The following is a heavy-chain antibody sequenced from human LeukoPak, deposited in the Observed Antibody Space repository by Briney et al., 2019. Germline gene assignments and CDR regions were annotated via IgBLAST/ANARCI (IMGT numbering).Heavy chain of an antibody. CDR3: ARERGTDGYNYYYYMDV. V-gene: IGHV1-69*05. D-gene: IGHD5-24*01. CDR1: RCTFSSYA. J-gene: IGHJ6*03. Sequence: SVKVSCKASRCTFSSYAISWVRQAPGQGLEWMGGIIPIFGTANYAQKFQGRVTITTDESTSTAYMELSSLRSEDTAVYYCARERGTDGYNYYYYMDVWGKGTTVTVSS. CDR2: IIPIFGTA.